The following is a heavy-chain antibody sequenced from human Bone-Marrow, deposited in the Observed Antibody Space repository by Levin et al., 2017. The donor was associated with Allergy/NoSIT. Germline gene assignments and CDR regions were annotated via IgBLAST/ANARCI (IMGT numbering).Heavy chain of an antibody. CDR1: GYTFTAYS. V-gene: IGHV1-2*06. CDR2: INSYSGGT. D-gene: IGHD3-22*01. Sequence: ASVKVSCKASGYTFTAYSINWVRQAPGQGLEWMGRINSYSGGTNYAQKFQGRVTMTRDTSSSSAHMELRRLISDDTAVYDCARRYHYEGDYYAMDVWGQGTAVTV. CDR3: ARRYHYEGDYYAMDV. J-gene: IGHJ6*02.